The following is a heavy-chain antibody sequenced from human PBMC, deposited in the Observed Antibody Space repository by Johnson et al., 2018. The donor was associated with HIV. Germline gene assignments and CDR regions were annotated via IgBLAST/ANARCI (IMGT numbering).Heavy chain of an antibody. CDR1: GFTFSSYW. CDR2: INSDGSST. CDR3: ARASYVDAFDI. D-gene: IGHD1-26*01. J-gene: IGHJ3*02. Sequence: VQLVESGGGVVQPGGSLRLSCAASGFTFSSYWMHWVRQAPGKGLVWVSRINSDGSSTSYADSVKGRFTISRDNAKNSLYLQMNSLRAEDTAVYYCARASYVDAFDIWGQGTMVTVSS. V-gene: IGHV3-74*02.